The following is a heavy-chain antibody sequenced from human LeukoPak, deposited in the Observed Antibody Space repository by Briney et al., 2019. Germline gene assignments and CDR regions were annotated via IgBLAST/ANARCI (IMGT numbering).Heavy chain of an antibody. J-gene: IGHJ4*02. CDR2: ISAYNGNT. V-gene: IGHV1-18*01. Sequence: SVKLSCKASGYTFTSYGISWVRQAPGQGLGWMGWISAYNGNTTYAQQLQGRVTMTTDTSTSTSYMELRSLRSDDPAVYYCARDPIAVAPRDYWGQGTLVTVSS. D-gene: IGHD6-19*01. CDR1: GYTFTSYG. CDR3: ARDPIAVAPRDY.